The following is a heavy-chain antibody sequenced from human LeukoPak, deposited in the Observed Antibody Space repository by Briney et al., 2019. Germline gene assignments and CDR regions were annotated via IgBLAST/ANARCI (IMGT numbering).Heavy chain of an antibody. J-gene: IGHJ4*02. CDR2: ISSSSSYI. V-gene: IGHV3-21*01. CDR1: GFTFSSYS. Sequence: GGSLRLSCAASGFTFSSYSMNWVRQAPGKGLEWVSSISSSSSYIYYADSVKGRFTISRDNAKNSLYLQMNSLRAEDTAVYYCARDSVELRLVFDYWGQGTLVTVSS. CDR3: ARDSVELRLVFDY. D-gene: IGHD1-26*01.